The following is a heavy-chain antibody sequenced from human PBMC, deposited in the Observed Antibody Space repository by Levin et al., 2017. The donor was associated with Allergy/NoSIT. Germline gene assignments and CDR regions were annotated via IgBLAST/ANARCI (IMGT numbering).Heavy chain of an antibody. D-gene: IGHD1-26*01. V-gene: IGHV3-30*03. CDR3: AAPLIVGTNAFDV. CDR2: ISYDGSNK. J-gene: IGHJ3*01. CDR1: GFSFNSYG. Sequence: GGSLRLSCAASGFSFNSYGMHWVRQAPGRGLEWVAVISYDGSNKYYADSVKGRFTISRDNSKNTLYLQMNSLRTEDAAVYYCAAPLIVGTNAFDVWGQGTMVTVSS.